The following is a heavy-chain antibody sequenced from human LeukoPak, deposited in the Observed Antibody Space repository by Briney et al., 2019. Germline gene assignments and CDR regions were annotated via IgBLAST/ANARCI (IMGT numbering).Heavy chain of an antibody. V-gene: IGHV3-53*01. CDR3: ARGSGWLYFGY. CDR2: IYNGDNT. Sequence: GGSLRLSCAVSGFVVSSNYMSWVRQAPGKGLVWVSVIYNGDNTNYADSVKGRFIISRDNSKNTLYLQMNSLRAEDTAVYYCARGSGWLYFGYWGQGTLVTVSS. J-gene: IGHJ4*02. CDR1: GFVVSSNY. D-gene: IGHD6-19*01.